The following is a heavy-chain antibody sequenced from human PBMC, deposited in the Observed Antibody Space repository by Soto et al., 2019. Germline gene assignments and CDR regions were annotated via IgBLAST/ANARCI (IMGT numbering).Heavy chain of an antibody. D-gene: IGHD3-22*01. V-gene: IGHV3-30*18. Sequence: QVQLVESGGGVVQPGRSLRLSCAASGFTFSSYGMHWVRQAPGKGLERVAVISYDGSNKYYADSVRGRFTISRDNSKNSLYLQMNSLRAEDTAVYYCAKDPRHLPFPRITMMGPFDYWGQGTLVTVYS. CDR3: AKDPRHLPFPRITMMGPFDY. CDR1: GFTFSSYG. CDR2: ISYDGSNK. J-gene: IGHJ4*02.